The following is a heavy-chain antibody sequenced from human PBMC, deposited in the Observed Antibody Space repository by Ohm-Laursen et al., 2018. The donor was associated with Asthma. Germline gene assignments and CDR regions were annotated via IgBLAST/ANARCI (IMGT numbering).Heavy chain of an antibody. CDR3: ARGGYYYYGMDV. V-gene: IGHV1-3*01. J-gene: IGHJ6*02. CDR2: INAGNGNT. Sequence: ASVKVSCKASGYTFTSHAMHWVRQAPGQRLEWMGWINAGNGNTKYSQKFQGRVTITRDTSASTAYMELSSLRSEDTAVYYCARGGYYYYGMDVWGQGTTVTVSS. CDR1: GYTFTSHA.